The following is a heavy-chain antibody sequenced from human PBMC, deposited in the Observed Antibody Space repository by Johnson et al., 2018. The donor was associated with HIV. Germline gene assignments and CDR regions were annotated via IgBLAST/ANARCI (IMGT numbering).Heavy chain of an antibody. CDR3: AKDTRYYDSSGYPTEAFDI. CDR2: ISWNSGSV. V-gene: IGHV3-9*01. D-gene: IGHD3-22*01. J-gene: IGHJ3*02. Sequence: VQLVESGGGVVRPGGSLRLSCAPSGFNFDDYAMHWVRQAPGKGLEWVSGISWNSGSVDYADSVKGRFTISRDNAKNSLYLQMNSLRTEDTAFYYCAKDTRYYDSSGYPTEAFDIWGQGTMVTVSS. CDR1: GFNFDDYA.